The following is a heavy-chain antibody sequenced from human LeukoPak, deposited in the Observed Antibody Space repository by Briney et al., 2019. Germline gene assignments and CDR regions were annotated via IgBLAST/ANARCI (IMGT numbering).Heavy chain of an antibody. CDR3: ARCTIDILTGYYFNWFDP. Sequence: GESLKISCKGSGYSFTSYWIGWVRQMPGKGLEWMGIIYPGDSDTRYSPSFQGQVTISADKSISTAYLQWSSLKASDTAMYYCARCTIDILTGYYFNWFDPWGQGTLVTVSS. V-gene: IGHV5-51*01. D-gene: IGHD3-9*01. J-gene: IGHJ5*02. CDR2: IYPGDSDT. CDR1: GYSFTSYW.